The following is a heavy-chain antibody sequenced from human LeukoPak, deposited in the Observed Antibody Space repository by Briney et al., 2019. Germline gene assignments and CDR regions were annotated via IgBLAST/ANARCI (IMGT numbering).Heavy chain of an antibody. J-gene: IGHJ2*01. Sequence: FSVKVSCKASGGTFSNYAISWVRQAPGQGLEWVGGIIPMFATPNYAQKFQGRVTITADESTSTGYMELSSLRSEDTAVYYCAREATYWYFDLWGRGTLVTVSS. CDR2: IIPMFATP. CDR1: GGTFSNYA. CDR3: AREATYWYFDL. V-gene: IGHV1-69*13.